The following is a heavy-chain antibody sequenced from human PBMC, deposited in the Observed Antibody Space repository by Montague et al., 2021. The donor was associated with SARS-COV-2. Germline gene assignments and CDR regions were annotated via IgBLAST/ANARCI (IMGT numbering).Heavy chain of an antibody. D-gene: IGHD1-1*01. V-gene: IGHV4-34*01. CDR1: GGSFSDNH. J-gene: IGHJ4*02. CDR2: INYGGST. Sequence: SETPSLTCAVYGGSFSDNHWTWIRQSPGEGLEWIGQINYGGSTKYNPSLKSRVTISIDTSKNQFSLKLTSVTAADTAVYYCARGAPGYWGQGTLVTVSS. CDR3: ARGAPGY.